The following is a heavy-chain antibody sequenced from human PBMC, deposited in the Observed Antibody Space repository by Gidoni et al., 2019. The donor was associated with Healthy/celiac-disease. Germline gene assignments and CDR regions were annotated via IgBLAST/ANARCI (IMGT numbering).Heavy chain of an antibody. CDR3: ARVVYGEGAFDI. D-gene: IGHD4-17*01. J-gene: IGHJ3*02. Sequence: QVTLRESGPALVKPTQTLTLTCTFSGFSLSTTDMCVSWIRQPPGKALEWLALIAWDDDKYYSTSLKTRLTISKDTSKNQVVLTMTNIDPVDTATYYCARVVYGEGAFDIWGQGTMVTVSS. CDR1: GFSLSTTDMC. V-gene: IGHV2-70*01. CDR2: IAWDDDK.